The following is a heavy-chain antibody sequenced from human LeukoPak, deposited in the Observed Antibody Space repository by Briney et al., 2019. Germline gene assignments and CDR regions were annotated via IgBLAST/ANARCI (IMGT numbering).Heavy chain of an antibody. CDR1: GFTFSSYG. Sequence: GGSLRLSCAASGFTFSSYGMHWARQAPGKGLERVATIRSDGSNKYYADSVKGRFTISRDNSKNTLYLQMNSLRAEDTAVYYCAKRIQSRGSGSERRYYYYYYMDVWGKGTTVTISS. CDR3: AKRIQSRGSGSERRYYYYYYMDV. J-gene: IGHJ6*03. D-gene: IGHD3-10*01. V-gene: IGHV3-30*02. CDR2: IRSDGSNK.